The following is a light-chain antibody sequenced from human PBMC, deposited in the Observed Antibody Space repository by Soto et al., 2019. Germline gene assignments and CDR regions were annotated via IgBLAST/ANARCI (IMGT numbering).Light chain of an antibody. CDR2: DVS. CDR3: SSYTSSSSYV. Sequence: QSVLTQPASVYGSHGQSIPISYNKTTSDVGGYNYVSWYQQHPGKAPKLMIYDVSNRPSGVSNRFSGSKSGNTASLTISGLQAEDEADYYCSSYTSSSSYVFGTGTKVTV. CDR1: TSDVGGYNY. J-gene: IGLJ1*01. V-gene: IGLV2-14*01.